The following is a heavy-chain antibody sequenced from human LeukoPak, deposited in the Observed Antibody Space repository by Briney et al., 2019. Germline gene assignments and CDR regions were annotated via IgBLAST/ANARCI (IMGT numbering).Heavy chain of an antibody. CDR1: GFTFSHYA. Sequence: PGGSLRLSCAVSGFTFSHYAMSWVRQAPGKGLEWVSGINWIGGSTGYADSVKGRFTISRDNAKNSLYLQMNSLRAEDTALYYCARDLEGYYYDSSGYYPAYWGQGTLVTVSS. J-gene: IGHJ4*02. V-gene: IGHV3-20*04. CDR2: INWIGGST. CDR3: ARDLEGYYYDSSGYYPAY. D-gene: IGHD3-22*01.